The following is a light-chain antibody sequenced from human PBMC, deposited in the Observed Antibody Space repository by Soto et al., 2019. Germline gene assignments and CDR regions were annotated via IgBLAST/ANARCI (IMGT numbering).Light chain of an antibody. CDR1: SSDVGGYNY. CDR2: EVS. Sequence: QSVLTQPASVSGSPGQSITISCTGTSSDVGGYNYVSWYQQHPGKAPKLMIYEVSNRPSGVSNRFSGSKSGNTASLTISGLQAEDEADYYCISYTSSGTPHVFGTGTKLTV. J-gene: IGLJ1*01. V-gene: IGLV2-14*01. CDR3: ISYTSSGTPHV.